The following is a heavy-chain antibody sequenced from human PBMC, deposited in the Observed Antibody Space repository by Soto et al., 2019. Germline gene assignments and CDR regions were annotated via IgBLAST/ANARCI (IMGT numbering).Heavy chain of an antibody. Sequence: QVQLVESGGGVVQPGRSLRLSCAASGFTFSSYGMHWVRQAPGKGLEWVAVISYDGSNKYYADSVKGRFTSSRDNSKNPLYLQMNSLRAEDTAVYYCAKDRSGSYSLDYWGQGTLVTVSS. CDR3: AKDRSGSYSLDY. J-gene: IGHJ4*02. CDR2: ISYDGSNK. D-gene: IGHD1-26*01. V-gene: IGHV3-30*18. CDR1: GFTFSSYG.